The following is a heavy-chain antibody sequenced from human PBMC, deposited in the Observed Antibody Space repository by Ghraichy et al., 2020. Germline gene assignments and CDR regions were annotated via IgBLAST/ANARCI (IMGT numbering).Heavy chain of an antibody. CDR2: IYYSGST. Sequence: SETLSLTCTVSGGSISSSSYYWGWIRQPPGKGLEWIGSIYYSGSTYYNPSLKSRVTISVDTSKNQFSLKLSSVTAADTAVYYCATLRGGITFGGVIVIPVLVDYWGQGTLVTVSS. CDR3: ATLRGGITFGGVIVIPVLVDY. CDR1: GGSISSSSYY. D-gene: IGHD3-16*02. J-gene: IGHJ4*02. V-gene: IGHV4-39*01.